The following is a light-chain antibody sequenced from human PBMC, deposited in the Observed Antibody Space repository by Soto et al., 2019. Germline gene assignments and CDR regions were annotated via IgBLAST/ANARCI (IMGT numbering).Light chain of an antibody. V-gene: IGKV3-20*01. CDR1: QSVSSSY. Sequence: EIALTYSPGTLSLSRGERATLSCRASQSVSSSYLAWYQQKPGQAPRLLIYGASSRATGIPDRFSGSGSGTDFTLTISRLEPEDFAVDYCQQYGSSALTFGGATKVDI. CDR2: GAS. CDR3: QQYGSSALT. J-gene: IGKJ4*01.